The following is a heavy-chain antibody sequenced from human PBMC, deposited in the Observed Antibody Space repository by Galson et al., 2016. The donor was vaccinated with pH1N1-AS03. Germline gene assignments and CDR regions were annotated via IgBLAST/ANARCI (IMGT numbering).Heavy chain of an antibody. V-gene: IGHV1-18*01. CDR2: ISAYSGNT. CDR1: GYTFTNFG. J-gene: IGHJ4*02. Sequence: SVKVSCKASGYTFTNFGVIWVRQAPGQGLEWVGWISAYSGNTNYAQSLQGRVSMTTDPSTNTVYMELTRLTSDDTALYYGARDHRSDFANNVVAGVQYGRYWGQGTLVTVSS. CDR3: ARDHRSDFANNVVAGVQYGRY. D-gene: IGHD2-21*02.